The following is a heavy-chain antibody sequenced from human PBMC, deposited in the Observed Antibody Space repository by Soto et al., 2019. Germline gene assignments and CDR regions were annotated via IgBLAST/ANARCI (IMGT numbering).Heavy chain of an antibody. D-gene: IGHD3-22*01. V-gene: IGHV3-23*01. CDR2: ISGSGGST. Sequence: GGSQRLSCAASGGTFSSDAMSWIRQDTWKGLEWVSAISGSGGSTYYADSVKGRFTISRDNSKNTLYLQMNSLRAEDTAVYYCAKRGHYDSSGYYAPIAYLGQGTLVTVSS. CDR1: GGTFSSDA. CDR3: AKRGHYDSSGYYAPIAY. J-gene: IGHJ4*02.